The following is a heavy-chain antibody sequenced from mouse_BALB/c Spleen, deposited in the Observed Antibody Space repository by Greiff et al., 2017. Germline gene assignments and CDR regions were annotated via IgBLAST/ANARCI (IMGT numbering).Heavy chain of an antibody. D-gene: IGHD1-1*01. CDR1: GYTFTSYV. Sequence: VQLQQPGPELVKPGASVKMSCKASGYTFTSYVMHWVKQKPGQGLEWIGYINPYNDGTKYNEKFKGKATLTSDKSSSTAYMELSSLTSEDSAVYYCARLGTTVVAPYYYAMDYWGQGTSVTVSS. J-gene: IGHJ4*01. V-gene: IGHV1-14*01. CDR3: ARLGTTVVAPYYYAMDY. CDR2: INPYNDGT.